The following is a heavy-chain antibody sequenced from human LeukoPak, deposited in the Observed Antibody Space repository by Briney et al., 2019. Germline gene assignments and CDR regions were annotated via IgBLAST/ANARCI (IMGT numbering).Heavy chain of an antibody. J-gene: IGHJ4*02. V-gene: IGHV3-23*01. CDR2: ISGSGGST. CDR1: GFTFSSYA. CDR3: AKDLDCSSTSCYPDY. Sequence: GSLRLSCAASGFTFSSYAMSWVRQAPGRGLEWVSAISGSGGSTYYADSVKGRFTISRDNSKNTLYLQMNSLRAEDTAVYYCAKDLDCSSTSCYPDYWGQGTLVTVSS. D-gene: IGHD2-2*01.